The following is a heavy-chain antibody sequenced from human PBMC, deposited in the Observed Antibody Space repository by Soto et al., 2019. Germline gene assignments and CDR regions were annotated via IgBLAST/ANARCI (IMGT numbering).Heavy chain of an antibody. CDR1: GGSISSSSYY. CDR3: ARGGIMSPKQWRPLTPYFDY. J-gene: IGHJ4*02. D-gene: IGHD6-19*01. V-gene: IGHV4-39*07. CDR2: IYYSGST. Sequence: PSETLPHTCTVSGGSISSSSYYWGCIRKPPGKGLEWIGSIYYSGSTNYNPSLKSRVTISVDTSKYQFSLKLSSVTAADTAVYYCARGGIMSPKQWRPLTPYFDYWGQGTLVTVSS.